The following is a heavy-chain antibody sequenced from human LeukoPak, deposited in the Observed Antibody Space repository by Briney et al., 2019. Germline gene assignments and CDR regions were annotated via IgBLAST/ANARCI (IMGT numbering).Heavy chain of an antibody. CDR1: GFTFSSYS. D-gene: IGHD3-9*01. V-gene: IGHV3-21*04. Sequence: GGSLRLSCAASGFTFSSYSVNWVRQAPGKGLEWVSSISSSSSYIYYADSVKGRFTISRGNAKNSLYLQMNSLRAEDTAVYYCAKDQRDNILTTYPYIFWDYWGQGTLVTVPS. CDR2: ISSSSSYI. CDR3: AKDQRDNILTTYPYIFWDY. J-gene: IGHJ4*02.